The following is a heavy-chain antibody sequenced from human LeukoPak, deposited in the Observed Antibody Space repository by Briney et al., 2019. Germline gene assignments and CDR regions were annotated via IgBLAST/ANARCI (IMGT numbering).Heavy chain of an antibody. J-gene: IGHJ3*02. CDR1: GGSMSSNTHS. D-gene: IGHD6-13*01. V-gene: IGHV4-39*02. CDR3: ARVSDKSWFSIHDAFDI. CDR2: VRYGGST. Sequence: SETLSLSCTVSGGSMSSNTHSWAWIRQPPGKGLEWIGSVRYGGSTYYNPSVNSRISVSADTSKNHFSLNLTSVTAADTAVYYCARVSDKSWFSIHDAFDIWGQGTMVTVSS.